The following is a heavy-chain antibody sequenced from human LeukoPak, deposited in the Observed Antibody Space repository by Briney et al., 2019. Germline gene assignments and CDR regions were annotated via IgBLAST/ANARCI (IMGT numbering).Heavy chain of an antibody. J-gene: IGHJ4*02. CDR1: GYTFTSYG. V-gene: IGHV1-18*01. D-gene: IGHD3/OR15-3a*01. CDR2: ISAYNGNT. CDR3: ARRAGSGPRTGYFSDY. Sequence: ASVKVSCKASGYTFTSYGISWVRQAPGQGLEWMGWISAYNGNTNYAQKLQGRVTMTTDTSTSTAYMELRSLRSDDTAVYYCARRAGSGPRTGYFSDYWGQGTLVTVSS.